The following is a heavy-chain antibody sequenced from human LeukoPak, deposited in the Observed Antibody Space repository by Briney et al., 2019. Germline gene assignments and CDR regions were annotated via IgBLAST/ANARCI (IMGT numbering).Heavy chain of an antibody. CDR1: GGSISSYY. CDR2: IYYSGST. J-gene: IGHJ4*02. CDR3: ARGTVLLWFGEFEFDY. V-gene: IGHV4-59*01. D-gene: IGHD3-10*01. Sequence: PSETLSLTCTVSGGSISSYYWSWIRQPPGKGLEWIGYIYYSGSTNYNPSLKSRVTISVDTSKNQFSLKLSSVTAADTAVYYCARGTVLLWFGEFEFDYWGQGTLVTVSS.